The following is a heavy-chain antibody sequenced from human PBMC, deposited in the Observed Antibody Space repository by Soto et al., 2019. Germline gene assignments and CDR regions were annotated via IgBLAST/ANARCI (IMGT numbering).Heavy chain of an antibody. CDR1: GFTFSSYG. J-gene: IGHJ4*02. V-gene: IGHV3-33*01. CDR2: IWNDGSNK. CDR3: AIVRDDASPFDY. Sequence: QVQLVESGGGVVQPGRSLRLSCAASGFTFSSYGMHWVRQAPGEGLEWVAIIWNDGSNKYYADSVKGRFTISRDDSKNTLYLQMNSLRAEDTAVYYWAIVRDDASPFDYWGQGTLVTVSS. D-gene: IGHD3-16*01.